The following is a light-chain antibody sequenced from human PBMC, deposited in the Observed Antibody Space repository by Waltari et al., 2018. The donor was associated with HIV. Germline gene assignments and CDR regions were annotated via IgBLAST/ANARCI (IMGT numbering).Light chain of an antibody. V-gene: IGLV2-23*02. J-gene: IGLJ2*01. CDR3: CSYAGSRTFVV. Sequence: QSALTQPASVSGSPGQSLTISCTGTSSDVGTYHLVSWYQQHPGKAPKLIIYGVSKRLSGVSDRFSGSKSGNMASLTISGLQAEDEADYYCCSYAGSRTFVVFGGGTKLTVL. CDR1: SSDVGTYHL. CDR2: GVS.